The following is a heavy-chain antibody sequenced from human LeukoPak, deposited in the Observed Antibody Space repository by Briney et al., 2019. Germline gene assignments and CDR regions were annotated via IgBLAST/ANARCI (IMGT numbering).Heavy chain of an antibody. CDR2: IYYSGNT. V-gene: IGHV4-59*08. CDR1: GGSISIYY. J-gene: IGHJ5*02. CDR3: ARLGGGYSFGSLGP. Sequence: PSETPSLTCTVSGGSISIYYWSWIRQPPGKGLEWIGYIYYSGNTNYNPSLKSRVTISVDTSKNQFSLKLSSVTAADTAVYYCARLGGGYSFGSLGPWGQGTLVTVSS. D-gene: IGHD5-18*01.